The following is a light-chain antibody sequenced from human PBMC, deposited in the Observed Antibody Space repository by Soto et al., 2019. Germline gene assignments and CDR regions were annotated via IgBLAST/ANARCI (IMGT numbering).Light chain of an antibody. CDR3: QQYGMSRWT. CDR1: QSVSRR. J-gene: IGKJ1*01. V-gene: IGKV3-20*01. CDR2: GTS. Sequence: EIVLTQSPGTLSLSPGGRATLSCRASQSVSRRLAWYQHRPGQSPRLLIYGTSNRATGIPDRFSGSGSGTDFTLTISRLEPEDFAVYYCQQYGMSRWTFGQGTKVDIK.